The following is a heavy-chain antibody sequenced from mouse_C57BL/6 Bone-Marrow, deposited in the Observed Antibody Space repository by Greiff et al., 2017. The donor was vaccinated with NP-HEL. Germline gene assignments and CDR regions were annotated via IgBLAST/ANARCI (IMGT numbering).Heavy chain of an antibody. CDR2: ISSGGSYT. CDR1: GFTFSSYD. Sequence: EVNVVESGGDLVKPGGSLKLSCAASGFTFSSYDMSWVRQTPDKRLEWVATISSGGSYTYYPDSVKGRFTISRDNAKNTLYLQMSSLKSEDTAMYYCARHSNYVMDYWGQGTSVTVSS. V-gene: IGHV5-6*01. J-gene: IGHJ4*01. CDR3: ARHSNYVMDY. D-gene: IGHD2-5*01.